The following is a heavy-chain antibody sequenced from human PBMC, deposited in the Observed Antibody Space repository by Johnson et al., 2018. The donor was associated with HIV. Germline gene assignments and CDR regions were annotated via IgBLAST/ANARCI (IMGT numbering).Heavy chain of an antibody. V-gene: IGHV3-30*18. CDR1: GFIFSSYG. CDR2: ISYDETND. D-gene: IGHD3-9*01. J-gene: IGHJ3*02. Sequence: QVQLVESGGGVVQPGRSLRLSCPASGFIFSSYGMHWVRQAPGKGLEWVAVISYDETNDYYADSVKGRFTISRDNAKNSLYLQMNSLRAEDTALYYCAKDLSPWFDAFDIWGQGTMVTVSS. CDR3: AKDLSPWFDAFDI.